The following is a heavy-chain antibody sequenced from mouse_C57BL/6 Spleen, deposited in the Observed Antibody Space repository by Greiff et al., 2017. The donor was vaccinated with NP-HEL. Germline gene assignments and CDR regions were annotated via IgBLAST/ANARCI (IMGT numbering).Heavy chain of an antibody. V-gene: IGHV1-69*01. CDR2: IDPSDSYT. CDR1: GYTFTSYW. CDR3: ARGEKTAQADFDY. D-gene: IGHD3-2*02. J-gene: IGHJ2*01. Sequence: QVQLQQPGAELVMPGASVKLSCKASGYTFTSYWMHWVKQRPGQGLEWIGEIDPSDSYTNYNQKFKGKSTLTVDKSSSTAYMQLSSLTSEDSAVYYCARGEKTAQADFDYWGQGTTLTVSS.